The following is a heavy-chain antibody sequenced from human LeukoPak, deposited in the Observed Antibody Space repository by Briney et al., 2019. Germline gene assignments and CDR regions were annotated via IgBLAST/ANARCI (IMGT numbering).Heavy chain of an antibody. J-gene: IGHJ4*02. CDR3: ASDGSGGGVSMFGFDY. CDR2: IWYDGSNK. CDR1: GFTFSSYG. V-gene: IGHV3-33*01. Sequence: GRSLRLSCAASGFTFSSYGMHWVRQAPGKGLEWVAVIWYDGSNKYYADSVKGRFTISRDNSKNTLYLQMNSLRAEDTAVYYCASDGSGGGVSMFGFDYWGQGTLVTVSS. D-gene: IGHD2-8*02.